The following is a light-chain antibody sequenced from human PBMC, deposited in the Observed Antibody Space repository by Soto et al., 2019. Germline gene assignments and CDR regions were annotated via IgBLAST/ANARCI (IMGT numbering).Light chain of an antibody. CDR3: CSYAGSSSYV. J-gene: IGLJ1*01. CDR2: EVS. V-gene: IGLV2-23*02. CDR1: SSDVGSYSL. Sequence: QSVLTQPASVSGSPGQSITISCTGTSSDVGSYSLVSWYQQHPGKAPKLMIYEVSKRPSGVSNRFSGSKSGNTASLTISGLQAEDEADSYCCSYAGSSSYVFGTGTKVTVL.